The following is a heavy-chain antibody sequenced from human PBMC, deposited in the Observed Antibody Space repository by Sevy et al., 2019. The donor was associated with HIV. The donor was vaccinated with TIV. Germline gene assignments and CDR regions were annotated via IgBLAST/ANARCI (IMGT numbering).Heavy chain of an antibody. Sequence: SETLSLTCIVSGGSFTSDYWSWIRQPPGKGLEWIGYLYNRGSTTYNPSFKSRVTISVDTSKKQIYLKLNSVTATDTAVYYCARQYSSSFGIDYWGQGTRVTVSS. CDR1: GGSFTSDY. CDR2: LYNRGST. D-gene: IGHD6-6*01. V-gene: IGHV4-59*08. J-gene: IGHJ4*02. CDR3: ARQYSSSFGIDY.